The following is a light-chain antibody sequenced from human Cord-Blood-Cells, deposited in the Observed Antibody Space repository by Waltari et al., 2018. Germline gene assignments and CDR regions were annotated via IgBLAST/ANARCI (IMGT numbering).Light chain of an antibody. Sequence: QSALTQPRSVSGSPGQSVTISCTGTSSDVGGYNYVSWYQQHPGKAPKRMIYDVGKRPSGVPDRFAGSKSGNTAYLTISGRQAEDEADYYCCSYAGSYTFVFGTGTKVTFL. V-gene: IGLV2-11*01. CDR2: DVG. CDR1: SSDVGGYNY. J-gene: IGLJ1*01. CDR3: CSYAGSYTFV.